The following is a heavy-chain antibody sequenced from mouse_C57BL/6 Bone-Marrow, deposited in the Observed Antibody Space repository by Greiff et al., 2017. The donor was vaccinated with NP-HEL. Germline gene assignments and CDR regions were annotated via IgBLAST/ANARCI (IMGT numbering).Heavy chain of an antibody. Sequence: VQLQQSGAELARPGASVKLSCKASGYTFTSYGISWVKQRTGQGLEWIGEIYPKSGNNYYNEKFKGKATLTADKSSSTAYMELRSKTSEDSAVYFCARRLFITTFFDYWGQGTTLTVSS. CDR2: IYPKSGNN. D-gene: IGHD1-1*01. CDR1: GYTFTSYG. J-gene: IGHJ2*01. CDR3: ARRLFITTFFDY. V-gene: IGHV1-81*01.